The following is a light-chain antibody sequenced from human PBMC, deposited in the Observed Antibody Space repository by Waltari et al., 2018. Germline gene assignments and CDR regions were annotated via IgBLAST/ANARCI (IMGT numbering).Light chain of an antibody. CDR3: MQGTQWPRT. V-gene: IGKV2-30*02. Sequence: DVVMTQSPLSLPVTLGQPASISCWSSQSLVHSDGNTYLNWFQQRPGQSPRRLIYQVSFRESGDPDRVSGSGSGPDFTLKIQRGEAGDCGGYYCMQGTQWPRTFGQGTKVEIK. J-gene: IGKJ1*01. CDR1: QSLVHSDGNTY. CDR2: QVS.